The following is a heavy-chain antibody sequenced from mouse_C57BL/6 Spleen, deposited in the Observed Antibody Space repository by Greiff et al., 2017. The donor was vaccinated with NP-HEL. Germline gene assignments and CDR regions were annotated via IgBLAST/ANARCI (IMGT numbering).Heavy chain of an antibody. V-gene: IGHV1-55*01. CDR2: IYPGSGST. CDR1: GYTFTSYW. Sequence: QVQPQQPGAELVKPGASVKMSCKASGYTFTSYWITWVKQRPGQGLEWIGDIYPGSGSTNYNEKFKSKATLTVDTSSSTAYMQLSSLTSEDSAVYYCAESRYYYGSPWFAYWGQGTLVTVSA. J-gene: IGHJ3*01. CDR3: AESRYYYGSPWFAY. D-gene: IGHD1-1*01.